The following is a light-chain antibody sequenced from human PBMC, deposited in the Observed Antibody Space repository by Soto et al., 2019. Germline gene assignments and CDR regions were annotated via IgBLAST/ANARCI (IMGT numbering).Light chain of an antibody. CDR1: QSLVYSDGNTY. CDR3: MQGTHWPPT. CDR2: KVS. J-gene: IGKJ1*01. Sequence: DVVMTQSPLSLPVTLGQPASISCRSSQSLVYSDGNTYLNWLQQRPGQSPRRLIYKVSNRDSGVPDRFSVSGSGTDFILKISRVEAEDVGVYYCMQGTHWPPTFGQGTKVELK. V-gene: IGKV2-30*01.